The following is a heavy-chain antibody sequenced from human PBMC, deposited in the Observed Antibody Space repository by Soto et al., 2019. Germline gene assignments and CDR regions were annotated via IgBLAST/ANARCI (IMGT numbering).Heavy chain of an antibody. CDR1: GGSISSGGYY. J-gene: IGHJ6*02. V-gene: IGHV4-31*03. D-gene: IGHD1-26*01. Sequence: QVQLQESGPGLVKPSQTLSLTCTVSGGSISSGGYYWSWIRQHPGKGLGWIGYIYYSGSTYYNPSLKSRVTISVDTSKNQFSLKLSSVTAADTAVYYCARDSGSSGYYYYGMDVWGQGTTVTVSS. CDR2: IYYSGST. CDR3: ARDSGSSGYYYYGMDV.